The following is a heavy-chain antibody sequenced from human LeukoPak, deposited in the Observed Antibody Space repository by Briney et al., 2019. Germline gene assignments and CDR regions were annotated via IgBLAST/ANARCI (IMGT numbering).Heavy chain of an antibody. V-gene: IGHV4-34*01. J-gene: IGHJ4*02. D-gene: IGHD5-12*01. CDR1: GGSFSGYY. Sequence: SETLSLTCAVYGGSFSGYYWSWIRQPPGKGLEWIGEINHSGSTNYNPSLKSRVTISVDTSKNQFSLKLSSVTAADTAVYYCARVRNSGYDPYYFDYWGQGTLVTVSS. CDR2: INHSGST. CDR3: ARVRNSGYDPYYFDY.